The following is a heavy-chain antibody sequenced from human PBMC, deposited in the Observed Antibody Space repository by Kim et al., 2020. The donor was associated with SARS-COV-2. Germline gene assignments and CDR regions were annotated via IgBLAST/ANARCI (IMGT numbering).Heavy chain of an antibody. CDR3: ARGNDANSGVYDY. V-gene: IGHV3-33*01. Sequence: ALRLSCAASGFTFRSYGMHWVRQAPGKGPEWVAVIWYDASKKYYIDSVKGRFTISRDNSKNTLFLQMDTLRAEDTAIYYCARGNDANSGVYDYWGQGTL. CDR2: IWYDASKK. CDR1: GFTFRSYG. J-gene: IGHJ4*02. D-gene: IGHD1-1*01.